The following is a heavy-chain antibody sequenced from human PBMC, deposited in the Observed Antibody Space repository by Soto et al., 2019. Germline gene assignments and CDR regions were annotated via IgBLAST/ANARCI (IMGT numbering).Heavy chain of an antibody. J-gene: IGHJ4*02. Sequence: ILSLTCTVSGGSIISRGYYCSWNRQHPVKGLEWIGYIYYSGSTYYNPPLKSRVTISVDTSKNQFSLKLSSVTAADTAVYYCARAREAAGKFDYWGQGTLVTVSS. CDR3: ARAREAAGKFDY. V-gene: IGHV4-31*03. D-gene: IGHD6-13*01. CDR1: GGSIISRGYY. CDR2: IYYSGST.